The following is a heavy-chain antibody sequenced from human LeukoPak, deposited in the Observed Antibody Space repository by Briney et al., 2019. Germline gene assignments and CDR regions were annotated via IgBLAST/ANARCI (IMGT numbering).Heavy chain of an antibody. CDR2: ISAYNGNT. J-gene: IGHJ6*02. CDR1: GYTFTSYG. V-gene: IGHV1-18*01. D-gene: IGHD3-9*01. Sequence: GASVKVSCTASGYTFTSYGISWVRQAPGQGLEWMGWISAYNGNTNYAQKLQGRVTMTTDTSTSTAYMELRSLRSDDTAVYYCASDFPLRYFDLLPQTLYGMDVWGQGTTVTVSS. CDR3: ASDFPLRYFDLLPQTLYGMDV.